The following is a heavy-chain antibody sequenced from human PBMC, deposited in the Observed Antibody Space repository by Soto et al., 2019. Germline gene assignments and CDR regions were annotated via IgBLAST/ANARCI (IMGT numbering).Heavy chain of an antibody. D-gene: IGHD2-15*01. Sequence: VQLVESGGGLVKPGGSLRLSCAASGFTFSSYSMNWVRQAPGKGLEWVSSISSSSSYIYYADSVKGRFTISRDNAKNSLYLQMNSLRAEDTAVYYCARDNCSGGSCYRVFDYWGQGTLVTVSS. V-gene: IGHV3-21*01. CDR2: ISSSSSYI. J-gene: IGHJ4*02. CDR1: GFTFSSYS. CDR3: ARDNCSGGSCYRVFDY.